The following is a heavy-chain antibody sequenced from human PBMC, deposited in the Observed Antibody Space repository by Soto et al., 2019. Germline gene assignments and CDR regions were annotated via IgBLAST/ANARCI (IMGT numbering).Heavy chain of an antibody. CDR1: GGSITTSY. D-gene: IGHD3-10*01. V-gene: IGHV4-59*01. J-gene: IGHJ4*02. Sequence: SETLSLTCTVSGGSITTSYWSWIRQPPGKGLEWIGYIYNSGSTNYNPSLKSRVTISGDTSKNQFSLKLSSVTAADTAVYFCARDRGGAYDAHFDYWGQGTLVTVSS. CDR2: IYNSGST. CDR3: ARDRGGAYDAHFDY.